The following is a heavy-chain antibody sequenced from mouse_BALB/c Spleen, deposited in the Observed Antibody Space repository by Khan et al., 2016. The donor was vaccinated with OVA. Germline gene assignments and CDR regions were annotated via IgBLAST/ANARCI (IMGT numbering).Heavy chain of an antibody. CDR3: ARSTYRYAVAY. D-gene: IGHD2-14*01. CDR1: GDSITSGY. V-gene: IGHV3-8*02. J-gene: IGHJ3*01. CDR2: MIYTGYT. Sequence: EVKLLESGPSLVKPSQTLSLTCSVTGDSITSGYWSWIRKFPGNKLEYMGYMIYTGYTYYNPSLNSRISISRHTSTNQYYLKLNSVTTEDTATYYCARSTYRYAVAYWGQGTLVTVSA.